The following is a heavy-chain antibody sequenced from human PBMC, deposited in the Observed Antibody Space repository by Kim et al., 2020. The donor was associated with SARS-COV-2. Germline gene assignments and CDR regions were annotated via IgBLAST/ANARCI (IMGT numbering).Heavy chain of an antibody. Sequence: GGSLRLSCAASGFTFSSYRMNWVRQAPGKGLEWVSSISSSSSYIYYADSVKGRFTISRDNAKNSLYLQMNSLRAEDTAVYYCARGYYDSSGCPTNWGQGTLVTVSS. CDR2: ISSSSSYI. D-gene: IGHD3-22*01. CDR1: GFTFSSYR. CDR3: ARGYYDSSGCPTN. J-gene: IGHJ4*02. V-gene: IGHV3-21*01.